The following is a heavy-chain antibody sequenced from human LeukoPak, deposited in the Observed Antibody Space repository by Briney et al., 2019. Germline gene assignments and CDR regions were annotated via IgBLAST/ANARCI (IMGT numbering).Heavy chain of an antibody. Sequence: GGSLRLSCAASGFTVSSNYMSWVRQAPGKGLEWVAVISYDGSNKYYTDSVKGRFTISRDNSKNTLYLQMNSLRAEDTAVYYCARGSLTTSLYYGMDVWGQGTTVTVSS. J-gene: IGHJ6*02. D-gene: IGHD4-11*01. V-gene: IGHV3-30*03. CDR3: ARGSLTTSLYYGMDV. CDR2: ISYDGSNK. CDR1: GFTVSSNY.